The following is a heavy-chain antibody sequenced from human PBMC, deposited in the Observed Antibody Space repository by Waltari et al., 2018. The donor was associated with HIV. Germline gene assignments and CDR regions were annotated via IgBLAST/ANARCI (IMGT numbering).Heavy chain of an antibody. CDR2: IKSKTDGGTT. Sequence: EVQLVESGGGLVKPGGSLRLSCAAYGFTLRNAWMSWVRQAPGKGLEWVGRIKSKTDGGTTDYAAPVKGRFTISRDDSKNTLYLQMNSLKTEDTAVYYCTTLVLLGVGMDVWGQGTTVTVSS. J-gene: IGHJ6*02. D-gene: IGHD3-10*01. CDR3: TTLVLLGVGMDV. CDR1: GFTLRNAW. V-gene: IGHV3-15*01.